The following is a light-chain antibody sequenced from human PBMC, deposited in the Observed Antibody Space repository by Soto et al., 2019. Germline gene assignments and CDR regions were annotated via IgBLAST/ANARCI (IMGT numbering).Light chain of an antibody. CDR3: CSYTSSSTYV. Sequence: QSALTQPASVSGSPGQSITISCTGTGSDVGAYNYVSWYQQCPGKAPKPIIYDVVNRPSGVSNRFSGSKSGNTAALIIFGLQAEDEADYYCCSYTSSSTYVFGTGTKVTV. J-gene: IGLJ1*01. CDR1: GSDVGAYNY. CDR2: DVV. V-gene: IGLV2-14*01.